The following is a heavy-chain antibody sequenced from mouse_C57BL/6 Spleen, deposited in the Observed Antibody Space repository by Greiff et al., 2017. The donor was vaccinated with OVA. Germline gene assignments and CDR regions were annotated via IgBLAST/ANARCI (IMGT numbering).Heavy chain of an antibody. CDR2: IDPETGGT. V-gene: IGHV1-15*01. D-gene: IGHD4-1*02. Sequence: QSGAELVRPGASVTLSCKASGYTFTDYEMHWVKQTPVPGLEWIGAIDPETGGTAYNQKFKGKAILTADKSSSTAYMELRSLTSEDSAVYYSTSNWAYWGQGTLVTVSA. CDR1: GYTFTDYE. J-gene: IGHJ3*01. CDR3: TSNWAY.